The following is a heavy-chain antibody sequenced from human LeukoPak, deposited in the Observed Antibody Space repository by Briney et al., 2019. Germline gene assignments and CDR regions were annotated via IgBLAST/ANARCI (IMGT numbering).Heavy chain of an antibody. J-gene: IGHJ5*02. CDR2: ISAYNGNT. D-gene: IGHD2-2*01. Sequence: ASVKVSCKASGYTFTRYGISWVQQAPGQGLEWMGWISAYNGNTNYAQKLQGRVTMPTDTSTSTAYMELRSLRSDDTAVYYCARGIVVPAAMILSWFDPWGQGTLVTVSS. CDR1: GYTFTRYG. V-gene: IGHV1-18*01. CDR3: ARGIVVPAAMILSWFDP.